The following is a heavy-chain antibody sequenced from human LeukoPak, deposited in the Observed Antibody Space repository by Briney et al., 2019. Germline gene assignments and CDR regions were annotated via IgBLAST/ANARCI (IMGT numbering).Heavy chain of an antibody. Sequence: PSETLSLTCTVSGGSISSGGYYWSWIRQHPGKGLEWIGYIYYSGSTYYNPSLKSRVTISVDTSKNQFSLKLSSVTAADTAVYYCARDRYFDYIRFDPWGQGTLVTVSS. J-gene: IGHJ5*02. CDR3: ARDRYFDYIRFDP. CDR2: IYYSGST. D-gene: IGHD3-9*01. V-gene: IGHV4-30-4*08. CDR1: GGSISSGGYY.